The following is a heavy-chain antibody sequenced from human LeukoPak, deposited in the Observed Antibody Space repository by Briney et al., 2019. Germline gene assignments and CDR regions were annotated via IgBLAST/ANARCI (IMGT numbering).Heavy chain of an antibody. J-gene: IGHJ4*02. V-gene: IGHV3-21*01. CDR2: ISSSSSYV. CDR3: ARSRVGATTNADY. Sequence: PGGSLRLSCAASGFTVSNNYMRWVRQAPGKGLEWVSSISSSSSYVYYADSVKGRFTISRDNAKKSLYLQMNSLRAEDTAVYYCARSRVGATTNADYWGQGTLVTVSS. CDR1: GFTVSNNY. D-gene: IGHD1-26*01.